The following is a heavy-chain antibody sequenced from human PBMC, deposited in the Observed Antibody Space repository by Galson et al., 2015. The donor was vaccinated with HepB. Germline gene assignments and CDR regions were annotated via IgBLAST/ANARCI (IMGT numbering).Heavy chain of an antibody. CDR3: AREVGPNGVGDY. D-gene: IGHD2-8*01. J-gene: IGHJ4*02. CDR1: GGTFSSYA. Sequence: SAKVSCKASGGTFSSYAISWVRQAPGQGLEWMGGIIPIFGTANYAQKFQGRVTITADESTSTAYMELSSLRSEDTAVYYCAREVGPNGVGDYWGQGTLVTVSS. V-gene: IGHV1-69*13. CDR2: IIPIFGTA.